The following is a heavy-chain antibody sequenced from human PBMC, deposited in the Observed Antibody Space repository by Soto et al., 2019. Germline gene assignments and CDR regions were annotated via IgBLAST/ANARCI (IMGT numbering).Heavy chain of an antibody. CDR1: GGSISSGGYY. Sequence: QVQLQESGPGLVKPSQTLSLTCTVSGGSISSGGYYWSWIRQHPGKGLEWIGYIYYSGSTYYNPSLKSRVTISVDTSKNQFSLKLSSVTAADTAVYYCAREIAAAGTNWFDPWGQGTLVTVSS. J-gene: IGHJ5*02. CDR3: AREIAAAGTNWFDP. D-gene: IGHD6-13*01. CDR2: IYYSGST. V-gene: IGHV4-31*03.